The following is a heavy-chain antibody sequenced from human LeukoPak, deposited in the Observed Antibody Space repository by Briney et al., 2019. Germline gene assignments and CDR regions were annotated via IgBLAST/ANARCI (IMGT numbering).Heavy chain of an antibody. D-gene: IGHD3-10*01. V-gene: IGHV1-8*01. Sequence: ASVKVSCKASGYTFTSYDINWVRQATGQGLEWMGWMNPNSGNTGYAQKFQGRVTMTRNTSISTAYMELSSLRSDDTAVYYCARVKWFGELLFDWFDPWGQGTLVTVSS. CDR1: GYTFTSYD. J-gene: IGHJ5*02. CDR2: MNPNSGNT. CDR3: ARVKWFGELLFDWFDP.